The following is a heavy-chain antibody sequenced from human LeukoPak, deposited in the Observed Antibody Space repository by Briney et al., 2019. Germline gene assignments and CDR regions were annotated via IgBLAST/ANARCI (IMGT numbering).Heavy chain of an antibody. CDR1: GYTFTSYY. Sequence: ASVKVSCKASGYTFTSYYMHWVRQAPGQGLEWMGWINPNSGGTNYAQKFQGRVTMTRDTSISTAYMELSRLRSDDTAVYYCASQGDIAAAGTFDYWGQGTLVTVSS. J-gene: IGHJ4*02. CDR3: ASQGDIAAAGTFDY. D-gene: IGHD6-13*01. V-gene: IGHV1-2*02. CDR2: INPNSGGT.